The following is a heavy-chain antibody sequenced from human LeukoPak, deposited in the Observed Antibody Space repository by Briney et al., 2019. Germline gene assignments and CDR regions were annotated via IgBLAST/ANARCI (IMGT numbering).Heavy chain of an antibody. D-gene: IGHD2-21*02. CDR2: ICYDGSNK. J-gene: IGHJ4*02. CDR1: GFTFSSYG. CDR3: ARDAAVAAYCGGDCYLDY. Sequence: GRSLRLSCAASGFTFSSYGMHWVRQAPGKGLEWVAVICYDGSNKYYADSVKGRFTISRDNSKNTLYLQMNSLRAEDTAVYYCARDAAVAAYCGGDCYLDYWGQGTLVTVSS. V-gene: IGHV3-33*01.